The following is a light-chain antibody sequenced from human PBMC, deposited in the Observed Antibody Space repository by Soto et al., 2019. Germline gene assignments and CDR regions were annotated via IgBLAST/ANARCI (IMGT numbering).Light chain of an antibody. CDR2: GNS. V-gene: IGLV1-40*01. J-gene: IGLJ2*01. Sequence: QLVLTQPPSVSGAPGQRVTISCTGSSSNIGAGYEVHWYQQLPGTAPKLLIYGNSNRPSGVPDRFSGSKSGTSASLAITGLRAEDEADYYCQSYDSSLSGYVVFGGGTKLTVL. CDR3: QSYDSSLSGYVV. CDR1: SSNIGAGYE.